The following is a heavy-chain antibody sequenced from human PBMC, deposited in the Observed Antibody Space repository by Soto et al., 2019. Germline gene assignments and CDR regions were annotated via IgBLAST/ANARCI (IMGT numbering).Heavy chain of an antibody. CDR1: GGSISSGGYY. J-gene: IGHJ5*02. V-gene: IGHV4-31*03. CDR2: IYYSGST. Sequence: SETLSLTCTVSGGSISSGGYYWSWIRQHPGKGLEWIGYIYYSGSTYYNPSLKSRVTISVDTSKNQFSLKLSSVTAADTAVYYCARAYRQQLVHNWFDPWGQGTLVTV. CDR3: ARAYRQQLVHNWFDP. D-gene: IGHD6-13*01.